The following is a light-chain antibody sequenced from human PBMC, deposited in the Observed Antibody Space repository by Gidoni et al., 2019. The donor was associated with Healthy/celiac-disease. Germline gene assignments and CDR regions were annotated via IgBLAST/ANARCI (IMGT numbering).Light chain of an antibody. CDR3: MQALQTPWT. CDR2: LGS. Sequence: DIVMTQSPLSLPVTPGEPASISCRSSQSLLHSNGYNYLDWYLQKPGQSPQLLSYLGSNRASGVPDRFSGRGSGTDVTLKISRVEAEDVGVYYCMQALQTPWTFGQGTKVEIK. CDR1: QSLLHSNGYNY. J-gene: IGKJ1*01. V-gene: IGKV2-28*01.